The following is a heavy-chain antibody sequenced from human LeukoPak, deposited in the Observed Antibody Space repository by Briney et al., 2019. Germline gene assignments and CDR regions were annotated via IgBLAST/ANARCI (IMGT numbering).Heavy chain of an antibody. D-gene: IGHD6-13*01. CDR2: MNPNSGNT. J-gene: IGHJ4*02. V-gene: IGHV1-8*01. CDR1: GYTFTSYD. CDR3: ALAPEAYSSSLAN. Sequence: ASVTVSCKASGYTFTSYDINWVRQAPGQGLEWMGWMNPNSGNTGYAQKFQGRVTMTRNTSISTAYMELSSLRSEDTAVYYCALAPEAYSSSLANWGQGTLVTVSS.